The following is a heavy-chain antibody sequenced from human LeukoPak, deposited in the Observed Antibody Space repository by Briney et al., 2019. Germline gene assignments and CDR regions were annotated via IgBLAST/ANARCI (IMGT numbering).Heavy chain of an antibody. J-gene: IGHJ6*03. Sequence: SGRSLRLSCGASGFTVSSNYMSWVRQAPGKGLEWNSFIYSDGRTYYADSVKGRFTISRDNSKNTLYLQMNSLRAEDAAVYYCARDRSSGWFSYMDVWGKGTTVTASS. V-gene: IGHV3-53*01. CDR3: ARDRSSGWFSYMDV. D-gene: IGHD6-19*01. CDR2: IYSDGRT. CDR1: GFTVSSNY.